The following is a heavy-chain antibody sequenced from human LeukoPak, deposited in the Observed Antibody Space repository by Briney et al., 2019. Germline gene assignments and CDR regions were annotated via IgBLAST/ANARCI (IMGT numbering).Heavy chain of an antibody. J-gene: IGHJ4*02. CDR2: ISGTGTTI. CDR3: ARGDCTGSSCPGDY. Sequence: GGSLRLSCAASGFTFSSYSMNWVRQAPGKGLEWVSYISGTGTTIYYADSVRGRFATSRDNAKNSLHLQMNSLRAEDTAVYYCARGDCTGSSCPGDYWGQGTLVTVSS. V-gene: IGHV3-48*01. CDR1: GFTFSSYS. D-gene: IGHD2-15*01.